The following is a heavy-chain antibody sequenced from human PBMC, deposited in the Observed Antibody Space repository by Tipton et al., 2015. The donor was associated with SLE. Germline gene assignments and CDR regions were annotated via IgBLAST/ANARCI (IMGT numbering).Heavy chain of an antibody. CDR1: GGSFSGYY. CDR2: IYYSGST. V-gene: IGHV4-34*09. J-gene: IGHJ3*02. Sequence: TLSLTCAVYGGSFSGYYWSWIRQPPGKGLEWIGYIYYSGSTYYNPSLKSRVTISVDTSKNQFSLKLSSVTAADTAVYYCARARAFDIWGQGTMVTVSS. CDR3: ARARAFDI.